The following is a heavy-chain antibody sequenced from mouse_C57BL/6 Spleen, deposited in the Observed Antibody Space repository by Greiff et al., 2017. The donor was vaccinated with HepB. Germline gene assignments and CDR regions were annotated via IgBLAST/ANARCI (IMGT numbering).Heavy chain of an antibody. CDR2: IDPETGGT. CDR3: TRSDDGYYRYWFAY. CDR1: GYTFTDYE. Sequence: VQLQQSGAELVRPGASVTLSCKASGYTFTDYEMHWVKQTPVHGLEWIGAIDPETGGTAYNQKFKGKAILTADKSSSTAYMELRRLTSEDSAVYYCTRSDDGYYRYWFAYWGQGTLVTVSA. D-gene: IGHD2-3*01. J-gene: IGHJ3*01. V-gene: IGHV1-15*01.